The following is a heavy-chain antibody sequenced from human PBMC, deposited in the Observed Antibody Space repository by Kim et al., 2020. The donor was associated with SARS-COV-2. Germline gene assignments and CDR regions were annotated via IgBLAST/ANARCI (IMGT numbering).Heavy chain of an antibody. J-gene: IGHJ3*02. Sequence: SETLSLTCTVSGGSISSYYWSWIRQPPGKGLEWIGYIYYSGSTNYNPSLKSRVTIAVDTSKNQFSLKLSSVTTADTAVYYCARDSPKYYGSGSYKGAFDIWGQGTMVTVSS. V-gene: IGHV4-59*01. CDR2: IYYSGST. D-gene: IGHD3-10*01. CDR1: GGSISSYY. CDR3: ARDSPKYYGSGSYKGAFDI.